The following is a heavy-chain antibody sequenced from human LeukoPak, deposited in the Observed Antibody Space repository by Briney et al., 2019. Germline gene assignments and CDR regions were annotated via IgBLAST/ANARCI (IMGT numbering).Heavy chain of an antibody. CDR1: GFTFSSYA. V-gene: IGHV3-23*01. D-gene: IGHD1-7*01. Sequence: GGSLRLSCAASGFTFSSYAMSWVRQAPGKGLEWVSLIGDSGGSTYYADSVKGRFTISRDNSKNTLYLQMNSLRAEDTAVYFCARLMGSATTYDYWGQGTLVTVSS. J-gene: IGHJ4*02. CDR2: IGDSGGST. CDR3: ARLMGSATTYDY.